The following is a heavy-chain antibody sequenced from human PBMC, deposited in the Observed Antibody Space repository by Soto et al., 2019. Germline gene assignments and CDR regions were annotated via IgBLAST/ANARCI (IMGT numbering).Heavy chain of an antibody. CDR1: GVSTSSHY. CDR2: IYYRGTT. D-gene: IGHD2-2*01. V-gene: IGHV4-59*11. CDR3: ARGGGSTCHDHEFDY. Sequence: QVQLQESGPGLVKPSETLSLTCSVSGVSTSSHYWSWIRQPPGQGPEWIGCIYYRGTTNYNASLNSRVTISLDTSKNQSSRKSTSVTTADTALYYCARGGGSTCHDHEFDYWGQGILVTVSS. J-gene: IGHJ4*02.